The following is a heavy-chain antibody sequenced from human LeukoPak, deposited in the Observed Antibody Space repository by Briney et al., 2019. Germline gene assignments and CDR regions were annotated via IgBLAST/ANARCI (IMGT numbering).Heavy chain of an antibody. J-gene: IGHJ4*02. CDR1: GGSVNDYY. V-gene: IGHV4-4*07. D-gene: IGHD1-26*01. Sequence: SETLSLTCTVSGGSVNDYYWNWIRQPAGKGLEWIGRIDTSGSTSYNPSLKSRVTMSVDTSTNQFSLKLTSVTAADTAVYYCARDGTPRSYDHWGRGTLVTVSS. CDR2: IDTSGST. CDR3: ARDGTPRSYDH.